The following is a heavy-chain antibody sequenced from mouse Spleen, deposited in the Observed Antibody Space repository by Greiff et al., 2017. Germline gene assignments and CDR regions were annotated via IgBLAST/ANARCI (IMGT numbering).Heavy chain of an antibody. CDR1: GYTFTDYE. D-gene: IGHD2-3*01. Sequence: QVQLQQSGAELVRPGASVTLSCKASGYTFTDYEMHWVKQTPVHGLEWIGAIDPETGGTAYNQKFKGKAILTADKSSSTAYMELRSLTSEDSAVYYCTRDDAPYFDYWGQGTTLTVSS. CDR2: IDPETGGT. CDR3: TRDDAPYFDY. J-gene: IGHJ2*01. V-gene: IGHV1-15*01.